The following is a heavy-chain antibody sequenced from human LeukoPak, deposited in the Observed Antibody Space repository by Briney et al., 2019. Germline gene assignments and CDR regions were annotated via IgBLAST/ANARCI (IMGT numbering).Heavy chain of an antibody. CDR2: IYYSGST. J-gene: IGHJ5*02. D-gene: IGHD2-21*02. CDR1: GGSISIFY. Sequence: PSETLTLTCNVSGGSISIFYWSWIRQPPGKGLECVGYIYYSGSTNYNPSLKSRVTISVDTSKNQFSLKLSSVTDADKAVYYCEREFVVVTAIPYSPGHNWFEPWGQGTLVTVSS. CDR3: EREFVVVTAIPYSPGHNWFEP. V-gene: IGHV4-59*12.